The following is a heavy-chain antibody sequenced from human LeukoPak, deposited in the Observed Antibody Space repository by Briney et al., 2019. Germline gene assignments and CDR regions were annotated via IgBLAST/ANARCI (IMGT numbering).Heavy chain of an antibody. V-gene: IGHV4-59*08. Sequence: PSETLSLTCTVSGGSISSYYWSWIRQPPGKGLEWIGYIYYSGSTNYNPSLKSRVTRSVDTSRNQFSLKLSSVTAADTAVYYCARASTLYGDYPDYWGQGTLVTVSS. J-gene: IGHJ4*02. CDR3: ARASTLYGDYPDY. CDR2: IYYSGST. CDR1: GGSISSYY. D-gene: IGHD4-17*01.